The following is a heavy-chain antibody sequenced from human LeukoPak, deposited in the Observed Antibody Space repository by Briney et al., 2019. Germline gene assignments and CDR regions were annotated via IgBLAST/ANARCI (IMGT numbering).Heavy chain of an antibody. V-gene: IGHV3-9*01. CDR1: GFTFDDYA. J-gene: IGHJ4*02. CDR2: ISWNSGSI. CDR3: AKARMATPLTRLFDY. Sequence: PGGSLRLSCAASGFTFDDYAMHWVRQAPGKGLEWVSGISWNSGSIGYADSVKGRFTISRDNAKNSLYLQMNSLRAEDTALYYCAKARMATPLTRLFDYWGQGTQVTVSS. D-gene: IGHD5-24*01.